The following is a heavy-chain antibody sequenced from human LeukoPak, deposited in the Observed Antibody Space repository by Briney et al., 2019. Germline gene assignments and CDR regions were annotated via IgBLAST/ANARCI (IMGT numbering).Heavy chain of an antibody. CDR3: AKRGVVIRIILVGFHKEAYYFDS. Sequence: GGSLRLSCAVSGITLSNYGKSWVRQAPGKGLEWVAGISDSGGRTNYADSVKGRFTISRDNPKNTLYLQMNSLRAEDTAVYFCAKRGVVIRIILVGFHKEAYYFDSWGQGALVTVSS. D-gene: IGHD3-10*01. V-gene: IGHV3-23*01. CDR1: GITLSNYG. J-gene: IGHJ4*02. CDR2: ISDSGGRT.